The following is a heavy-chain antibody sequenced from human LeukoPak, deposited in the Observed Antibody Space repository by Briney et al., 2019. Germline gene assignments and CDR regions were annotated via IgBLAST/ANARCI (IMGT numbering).Heavy chain of an antibody. CDR3: AKDQGGYSGYDRVWVDY. Sequence: GGSLRLSCAASGFTFSSYAMSWVRQAPGKGLEWVSAISGSGGSTYYADSVKGRFTISRDNSKNTLYLQMNSLRAEDTAVYYCAKDQGGYSGYDRVWVDYWGQGTLVTVSS. CDR1: GFTFSSYA. D-gene: IGHD5-12*01. CDR2: ISGSGGST. V-gene: IGHV3-23*01. J-gene: IGHJ4*02.